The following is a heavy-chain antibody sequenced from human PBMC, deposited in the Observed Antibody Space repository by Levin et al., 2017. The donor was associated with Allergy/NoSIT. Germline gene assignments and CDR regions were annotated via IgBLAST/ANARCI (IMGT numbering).Heavy chain of an antibody. CDR2: ISSSSSSI. D-gene: IGHD2/OR15-2a*01. V-gene: IGHV3-48*02. Sequence: GESLKISCVASGVAFSSYSMNWVRQAPGKGLEWISYISSSSSSIDYADSVKGRFTISRDNGKNSLFLQMNSLRDEDTAVYCCAGMKRNILQAFGIWGQGEMVTVTS. J-gene: IGHJ3*02. CDR1: GVAFSSYS. CDR3: AGMKRNILQAFGI.